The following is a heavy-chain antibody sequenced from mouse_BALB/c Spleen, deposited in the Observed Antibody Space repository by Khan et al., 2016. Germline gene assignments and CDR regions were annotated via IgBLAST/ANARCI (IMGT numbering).Heavy chain of an antibody. V-gene: IGHV1-80*01. D-gene: IGHD1-1*01. CDR2: IYPGDGDI. Sequence: QVQLQQSGAELVRPGSSVKISCKASGYAFSSYWMHWVKQRPGQGLEWIGQIYPGDGDIKYNGKFKGKATLTADKSSSTAYMQLSSLTSEDSAVYFGARFTTVVAVDYWGQGTTLAVSS. CDR1: GYAFSSYW. CDR3: ARFTTVVAVDY. J-gene: IGHJ2*01.